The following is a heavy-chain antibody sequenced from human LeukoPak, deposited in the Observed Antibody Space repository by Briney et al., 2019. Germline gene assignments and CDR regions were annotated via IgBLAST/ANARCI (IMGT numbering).Heavy chain of an antibody. Sequence: SETLSLTCAVSGGSISSGGYSWSWIRQPPGKGPEWIGYIYHSGSTYYNPSLKSRVTISVDRSKNQFSLKLSSVTAADTAVYYCARGGDYETYYFDYWGQGTLVTVSS. D-gene: IGHD4-17*01. CDR1: GGSISSGGYS. CDR3: ARGGDYETYYFDY. J-gene: IGHJ4*02. V-gene: IGHV4-30-2*01. CDR2: IYHSGST.